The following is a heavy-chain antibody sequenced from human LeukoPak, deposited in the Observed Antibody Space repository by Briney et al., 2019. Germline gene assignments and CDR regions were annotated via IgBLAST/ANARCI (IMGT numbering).Heavy chain of an antibody. V-gene: IGHV4-34*01. CDR3: ARGSYGSGDLDY. D-gene: IGHD3-10*01. J-gene: IGHJ4*02. CDR1: GGSFSGYY. CDR2: INHSGST. Sequence: SETLSLTCAVYGGSFSGYYWSWIRQPPGKGLEWIGEINHSGSTNYNPSLKSRVIISVDTSKTQFSLKLSSVTAAGTAVYYCARGSYGSGDLDYWGQGTLVTVSS.